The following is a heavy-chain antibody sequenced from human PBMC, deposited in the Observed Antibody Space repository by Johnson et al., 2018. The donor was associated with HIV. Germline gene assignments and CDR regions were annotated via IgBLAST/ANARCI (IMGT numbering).Heavy chain of an antibody. Sequence: VQLVESGGGVVQPGRSLRLSCAASGFTFSSYAMHWVRQAPGKGLEWVAVISYDGSNKYYADSVKGRFTISRDNSKNTLYLQMNSRRAEDTAVYYCAKDLAPSGYVVDAFDLWGQGQWSPSLQ. D-gene: IGHD5-12*01. CDR1: GFTFSSYA. J-gene: IGHJ3*01. CDR2: ISYDGSNK. V-gene: IGHV3-30-3*01. CDR3: AKDLAPSGYVVDAFDL.